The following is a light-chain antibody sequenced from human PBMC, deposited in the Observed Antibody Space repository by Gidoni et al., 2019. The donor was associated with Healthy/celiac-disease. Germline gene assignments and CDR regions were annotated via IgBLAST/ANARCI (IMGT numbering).Light chain of an antibody. CDR2: DAS. CDR3: QQRSNWPPT. J-gene: IGKJ4*01. CDR1: QSLSSY. V-gene: IGKV3-11*01. Sequence: VLTQSPATLSLSPGERATLSCRASQSLSSYLAWYPQKPGQAPRLLIYDASNRATGVPARFSGSGSGTDFTLTISSLEPEDFAVYYCQQRSNWPPTFGGGTKVEIK.